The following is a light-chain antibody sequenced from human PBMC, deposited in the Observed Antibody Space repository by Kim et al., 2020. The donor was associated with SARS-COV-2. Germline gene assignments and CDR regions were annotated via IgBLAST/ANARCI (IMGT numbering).Light chain of an antibody. CDR3: SSRGSNDNVL. CDR1: SLRNYF. CDR2: GRN. J-gene: IGLJ2*01. V-gene: IGLV3-19*01. Sequence: LGQTIRIACKRDSLRNYFATWYQQKPGQAPIVVIYGRNNRPSGIAERFAGYSSGDTASLTITGTQAGDEADYYCSSRGSNDNVLFGGGTKLTVL.